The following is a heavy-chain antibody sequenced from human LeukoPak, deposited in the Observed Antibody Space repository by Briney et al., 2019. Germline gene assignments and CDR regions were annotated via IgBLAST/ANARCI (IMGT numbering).Heavy chain of an antibody. V-gene: IGHV4-38-2*01. J-gene: IGHJ4*02. CDR3: DTTLYYYDSSTYYPDY. Sequence: SETLSLTCAVSGYSISSGYYWGWIRQPPGKGLEWIGSIYHSGSTYSNPSLKSRVTISVDTSKNQFSLKLSSVAAADTAVYYCDTTLYYYDSSTYYPDYWGQGTLVTVSS. CDR1: GYSISSGYY. CDR2: IYHSGST. D-gene: IGHD3-22*01.